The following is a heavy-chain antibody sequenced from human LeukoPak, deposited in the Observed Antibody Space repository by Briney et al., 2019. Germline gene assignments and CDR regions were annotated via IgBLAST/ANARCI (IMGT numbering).Heavy chain of an antibody. D-gene: IGHD1-26*01. CDR3: ARDRGSYGFNYYGMDV. J-gene: IGHJ6*02. Sequence: GGSLRLSCAASGFTFSSYSMNWVRQAPGKGLEWVSSISSSSSYIYYADSVKGRFTISRDNAKNSLYLQMNSLRAEDTAVYYCARDRGSYGFNYYGMDVWGQGTTVTVSS. CDR1: GFTFSSYS. CDR2: ISSSSSYI. V-gene: IGHV3-21*01.